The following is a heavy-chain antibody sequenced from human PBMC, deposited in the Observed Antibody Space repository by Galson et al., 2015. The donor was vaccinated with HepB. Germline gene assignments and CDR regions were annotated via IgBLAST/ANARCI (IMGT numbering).Heavy chain of an antibody. CDR2: IRSNADGGTT. D-gene: IGHD4-23*01. J-gene: IGHJ3*02. V-gene: IGHV3-15*01. Sequence: SLRLSCAVSGLNFAKDWMSWLRQAPGKGLEWVGRIRSNADGGTTDYGVPVKGRFVVSRDDSKNTLYLQMNNLKAEDTAVYYCAAFNSRDAFKMWGQGTLVIVSS. CDR3: AAFNSRDAFKM. CDR1: GLNFAKDW.